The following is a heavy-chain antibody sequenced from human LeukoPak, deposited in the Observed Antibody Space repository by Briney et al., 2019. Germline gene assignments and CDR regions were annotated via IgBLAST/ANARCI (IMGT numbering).Heavy chain of an antibody. Sequence: GGSLRLSCAASGFTFSSYSMSWVRQAPGKGLEWVSSISSSSSYIYYADSVKGRFTISRDNAKNSLYLQMNSLRAEDTAVYYCASYCSSTSCYTCYYGMDVWGKGTTVTVSS. D-gene: IGHD2-2*01. CDR2: ISSSSSYI. CDR3: ASYCSSTSCYTCYYGMDV. CDR1: GFTFSSYS. V-gene: IGHV3-21*01. J-gene: IGHJ6*04.